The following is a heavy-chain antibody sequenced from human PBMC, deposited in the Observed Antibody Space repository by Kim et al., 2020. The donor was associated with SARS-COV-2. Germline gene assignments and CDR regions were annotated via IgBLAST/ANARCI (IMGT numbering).Heavy chain of an antibody. Sequence: ASVKVSCKASGYTFTGYYMHWVRQAPGQGLEWMGWINPNSGGTNYAQKFQGRVTMTRDTSISTAYMELSRLRSDDTAVYYCARGRVGATSRFDYWGQGTLVTVSS. V-gene: IGHV1-2*02. CDR3: ARGRVGATSRFDY. CDR2: INPNSGGT. J-gene: IGHJ4*02. D-gene: IGHD1-26*01. CDR1: GYTFTGYY.